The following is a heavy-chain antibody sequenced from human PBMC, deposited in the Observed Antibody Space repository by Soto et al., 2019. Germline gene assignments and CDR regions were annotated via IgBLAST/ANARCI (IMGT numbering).Heavy chain of an antibody. J-gene: IGHJ6*01. CDR1: GGSFDNYG. Sequence: QVQLVQSGAGLKKPASAVKVSCKASGGSFDNYGSNWVRQAPGQGLEWMGGILPVPGTAENAERLKGRITITADESSIASYMELRRLTSEDTAVYFCPRDGQGERTGMAVWPQGTTFTVSS. CDR2: ILPVPGTA. D-gene: IGHD1-1*01. V-gene: IGHV1-69*01. CDR3: PRDGQGERTGMAV.